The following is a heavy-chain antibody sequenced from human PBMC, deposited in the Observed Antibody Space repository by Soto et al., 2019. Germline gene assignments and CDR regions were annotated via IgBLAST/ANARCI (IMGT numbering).Heavy chain of an antibody. CDR1: GFTFSGSA. V-gene: IGHV3-73*01. Sequence: GGSLRLSCAASGFTFSGSAMHWVRQASGKGLEWVGRIRSKANSYATAYAASVKGRFTISRDDSKNTAYLQMNSLKTEDTAVYYCTRHVYGYGDYASRYYYYYGMDVWGQGTTVTVSS. J-gene: IGHJ6*02. CDR3: TRHVYGYGDYASRYYYYYGMDV. CDR2: IRSKANSYAT. D-gene: IGHD4-17*01.